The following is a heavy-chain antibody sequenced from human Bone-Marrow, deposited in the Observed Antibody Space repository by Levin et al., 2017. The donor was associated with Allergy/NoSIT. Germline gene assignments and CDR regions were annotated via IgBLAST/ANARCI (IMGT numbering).Heavy chain of an antibody. Sequence: GESLKISCQGTGSSFNTYWVGWVRQMPGKGLEWMGMVYPGDSDTRYSPSVQGQGTISADKSLTPAYLPWSSLGASDTAMYYCARQGHDHSAFDLWGQGTMVTVSS. V-gene: IGHV5-51*01. CDR3: ARQGHDHSAFDL. CDR1: GSSFNTYW. D-gene: IGHD3-16*01. J-gene: IGHJ3*01. CDR2: VYPGDSDT.